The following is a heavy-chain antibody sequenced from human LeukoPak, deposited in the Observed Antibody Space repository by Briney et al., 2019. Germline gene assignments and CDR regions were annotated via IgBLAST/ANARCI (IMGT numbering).Heavy chain of an antibody. Sequence: TGGSLRLSCAASGFTFSSYGVSWVRQAPGKGLEWVSGISGSGHRTYYADSVKGRFTISRDNSKSTLYLQMNSLRAEDTAVYCCAKDWGEYFDYVWGSFTSFDSWGQGTLVTVSS. CDR3: AKDWGEYFDYVWGSFTSFDS. V-gene: IGHV3-23*01. D-gene: IGHD3-16*01. CDR1: GFTFSSYG. CDR2: ISGSGHRT. J-gene: IGHJ4*02.